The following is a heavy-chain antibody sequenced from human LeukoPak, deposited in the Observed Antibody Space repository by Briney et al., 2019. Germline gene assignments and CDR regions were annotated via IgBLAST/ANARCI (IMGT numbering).Heavy chain of an antibody. D-gene: IGHD3-3*01. J-gene: IGHJ4*02. CDR3: ARAITIFGVVGYFDY. Sequence: PSETLSLTCTVSGGSISSYCWSWIRQPPGKGLEWIGYIYYSGSTNYNPSLKSRVTISVDTSKNQFSLKLSSVTAADTAVYYCARAITIFGVVGYFDYWGQGTLVTVSS. CDR2: IYYSGST. CDR1: GGSISSYC. V-gene: IGHV4-59*01.